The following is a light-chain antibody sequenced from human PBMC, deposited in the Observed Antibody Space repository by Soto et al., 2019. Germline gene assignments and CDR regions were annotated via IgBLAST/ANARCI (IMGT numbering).Light chain of an antibody. Sequence: DIQMTQSPSTLSASIGDRVTITCRASQSINNWLAWYQQKPGKAPKVLIYKASSLESGVPSRFSGSESGTEFTLAINSLQTDDFATYYCQQYVTYPFTFGPGTKVDIK. J-gene: IGKJ3*01. CDR3: QQYVTYPFT. CDR2: KAS. V-gene: IGKV1-5*03. CDR1: QSINNW.